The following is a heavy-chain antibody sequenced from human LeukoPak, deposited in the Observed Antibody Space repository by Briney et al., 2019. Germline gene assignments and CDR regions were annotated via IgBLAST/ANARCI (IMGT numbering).Heavy chain of an antibody. CDR2: ISYDGSNK. CDR3: ARISSPGYFDY. V-gene: IGHV3-30*03. Sequence: GGSLRLSGAASGFTFSSYGMHWVRQAPGKGLEWVAVISYDGSNKYYADSVKGRFTISRDNSKNTLYLQLSSLRAEDTAMYYCARISSPGYFDYWGQGTLVTVSS. CDR1: GFTFSSYG. J-gene: IGHJ4*02. D-gene: IGHD6-13*01.